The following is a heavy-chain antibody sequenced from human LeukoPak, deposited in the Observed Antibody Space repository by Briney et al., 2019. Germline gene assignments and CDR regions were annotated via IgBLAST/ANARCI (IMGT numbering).Heavy chain of an antibody. CDR1: GFTFSSYS. V-gene: IGHV3-21*01. CDR3: AKDGPWRAIDY. J-gene: IGHJ4*02. CDR2: ISSSSSYI. Sequence: PGGSLRLSCAASGFTFSSYSMNWVRQAPGKGLEWVSSISSSSSYIYYADSVKGRFTISRDNSKNTLYLQMNSLRAEDTAVYYCAKDGPWRAIDYWGQGTLVTVSS.